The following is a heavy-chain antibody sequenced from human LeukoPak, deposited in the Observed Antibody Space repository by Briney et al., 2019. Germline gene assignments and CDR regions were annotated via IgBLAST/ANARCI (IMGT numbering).Heavy chain of an antibody. V-gene: IGHV3-53*01. CDR2: IYGGGST. D-gene: IGHD4-17*01. CDR3: ARDGSYGGYFDY. Sequence: GGSLRLFCEASGFTVSSNYMSWVRRATGRGVEWITVIYGGGSTYYADSVKGRFTISRDNSKNTLYLQMNSLRAEDTDVYYCARDGSYGGYFDYWGQGTLVTVSS. CDR1: GFTVSSNY. J-gene: IGHJ4*02.